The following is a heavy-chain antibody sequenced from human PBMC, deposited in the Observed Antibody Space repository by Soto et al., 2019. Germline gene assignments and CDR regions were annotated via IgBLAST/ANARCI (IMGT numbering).Heavy chain of an antibody. CDR2: VNPSGGST. V-gene: IGHV1-46*01. Sequence: ASAKVSCKASGYTFTSYYMHWVRQAPGQGLEWMGIVNPSGGSTSYAQKFQGRVTMTRDTSXSTVYMELSSLRSEDTAVYYCERCRAPDAFDIWGQGAMVTVSS. CDR3: ERCRAPDAFDI. D-gene: IGHD3-10*01. J-gene: IGHJ3*02. CDR1: GYTFTSYY.